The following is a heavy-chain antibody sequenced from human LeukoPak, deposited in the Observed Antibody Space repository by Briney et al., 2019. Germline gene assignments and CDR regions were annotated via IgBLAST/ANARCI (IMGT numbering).Heavy chain of an antibody. D-gene: IGHD3-10*01. Sequence: ASVKVSCKASGYTFTSYGISWVRQAPGQGLERMGWISAYNGNTNYAQKLQGRVTMTTDTSTSTAYMELRSLRSDDAAVYYCARGPRLLWFGEREKFFDYWGQGTLVTVSS. CDR3: ARGPRLLWFGEREKFFDY. J-gene: IGHJ4*02. CDR1: GYTFTSYG. CDR2: ISAYNGNT. V-gene: IGHV1-18*01.